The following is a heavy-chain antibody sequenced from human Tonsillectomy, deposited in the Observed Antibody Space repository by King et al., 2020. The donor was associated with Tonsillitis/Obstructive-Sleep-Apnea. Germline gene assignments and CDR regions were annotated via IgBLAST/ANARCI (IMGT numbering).Heavy chain of an antibody. Sequence: VTLKESGPVLVKPTETLTLTCTVSGFSLSNARMGVSWIRQPPGKALEWLAHIFSNDEKSYSTSLKSRLTIPKDTSKSQILLTMTNMDPVDTATYYCARENGGWRDNWFDPWGQETLVTVSS. V-gene: IGHV2-26*01. D-gene: IGHD6-19*01. CDR1: GFSLSNARMG. J-gene: IGHJ5*02. CDR2: IFSNDEK. CDR3: ARENGGWRDNWFDP.